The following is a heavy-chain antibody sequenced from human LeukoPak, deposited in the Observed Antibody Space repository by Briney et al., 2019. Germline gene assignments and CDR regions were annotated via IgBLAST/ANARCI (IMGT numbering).Heavy chain of an antibody. Sequence: GGSLRLSCAASGFSFDDYGLTWVRQAPGKGLEWVSGINWNGDSTDYADSVKGRFTISRDNAKNSLYLQMNSLRAEDTALYYCARDLPQIEYWGQGTLVTVSS. CDR1: GFSFDDYG. CDR3: ARDLPQIEY. V-gene: IGHV3-20*04. CDR2: INWNGDST. J-gene: IGHJ4*02. D-gene: IGHD3-22*01.